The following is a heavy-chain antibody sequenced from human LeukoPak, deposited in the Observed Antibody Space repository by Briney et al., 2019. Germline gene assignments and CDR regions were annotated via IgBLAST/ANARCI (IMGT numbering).Heavy chain of an antibody. CDR2: ISSSSSYI. J-gene: IGHJ3*02. D-gene: IGHD2-21*02. CDR1: GFTFSSYS. CDR3: ARRMVTDAFDI. Sequence: AGGPLRLSCAASGFTFSSYSMNWVRQAPGKGLEWVSSISSSSSYIYYADSVKGRFTISRDNAKNSLYLQMNSLRAEDTAVYYCARRMVTDAFDIWGQGIMVTVSS. V-gene: IGHV3-21*01.